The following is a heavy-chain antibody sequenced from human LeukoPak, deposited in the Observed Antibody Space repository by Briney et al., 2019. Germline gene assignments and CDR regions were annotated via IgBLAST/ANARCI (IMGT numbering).Heavy chain of an antibody. Sequence: ASVKVSCKASGYTFTIYGISWVRQAPGQGREWMGWISAYNGNTNYAQKLQGRVTMTTDTSTSTAYMELRSLRSDDTAVYYCARDTSGEGYCSGGSCSVNDYWGQGTLVTVSS. CDR3: ARDTSGEGYCSGGSCSVNDY. D-gene: IGHD2-15*01. V-gene: IGHV1-18*01. CDR1: GYTFTIYG. J-gene: IGHJ4*02. CDR2: ISAYNGNT.